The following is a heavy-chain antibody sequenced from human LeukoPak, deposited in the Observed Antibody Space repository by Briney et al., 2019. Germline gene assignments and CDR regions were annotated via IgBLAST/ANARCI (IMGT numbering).Heavy chain of an antibody. V-gene: IGHV3-23*01. D-gene: IGHD6-13*01. J-gene: IGHJ4*02. Sequence: GGSLRLSCAASGFTFGNYAMSWVRQAPGKGLEWVSAISGSGGSTYYADSVKGRFTISRDNSKNTLYLKMNSLRAEDTAVYYCAKDRLGSIAAAGTGVGFDYWGQGTLVTVSS. CDR3: AKDRLGSIAAAGTGVGFDY. CDR2: ISGSGGST. CDR1: GFTFGNYA.